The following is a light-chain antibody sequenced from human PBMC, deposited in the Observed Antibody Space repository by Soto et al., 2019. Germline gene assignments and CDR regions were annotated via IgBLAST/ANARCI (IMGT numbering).Light chain of an antibody. J-gene: IGKJ5*01. Sequence: EIPTTPAPSTLSGSPGARAALSCRASQSVSSDLAWYHQKPGQAPRLLIYGASTRATGIPARFSGSGSGTEFTLTISSLEPEDFAVYYCQQRSEWPVTVGQGTRLEIK. CDR3: QQRSEWPVT. CDR2: GAS. V-gene: IGKV3-11*01. CDR1: QSVSSD.